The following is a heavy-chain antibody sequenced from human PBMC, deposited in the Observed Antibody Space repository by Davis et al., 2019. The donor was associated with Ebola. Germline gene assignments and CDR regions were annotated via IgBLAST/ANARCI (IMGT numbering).Heavy chain of an antibody. D-gene: IGHD2-2*01. CDR3: ARHGYPAADYYYYGMDV. CDR1: GYSFTSYW. CDR2: IDPSDSYT. J-gene: IGHJ6*02. V-gene: IGHV5-10-1*01. Sequence: GESLKISCQGSGYSFTSYWISWVRQMPGKGLEWMGRIDPSDSYTNYSPSFQGHVTISADKSISTAYLQWSSLKASDTAMYYCARHGYPAADYYYYGMDVWGQGTTVTVSS.